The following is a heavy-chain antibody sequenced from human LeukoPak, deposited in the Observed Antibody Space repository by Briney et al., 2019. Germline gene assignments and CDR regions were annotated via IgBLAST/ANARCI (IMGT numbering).Heavy chain of an antibody. J-gene: IGHJ4*02. D-gene: IGHD6-19*01. CDR2: ISGNGGST. CDR1: GFSFNSYT. CDR3: ASGVGYSTGWYYFDY. V-gene: IGHV3-64*02. Sequence: PGGSLRLSCAASGFSFNSYTIHWLRQAPEKGLEYVPAISGNGGSTYYADSVKGRFTISRDNSKNTLYLQMGSLRAEDMGVYYCASGVGYSTGWYYFDYWGQGTLVTVSS.